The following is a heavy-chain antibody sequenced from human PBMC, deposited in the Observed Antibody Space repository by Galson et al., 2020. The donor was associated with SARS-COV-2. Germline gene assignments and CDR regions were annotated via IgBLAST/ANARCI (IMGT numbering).Heavy chain of an antibody. CDR3: ARNYVVPAAIGVDAFDI. Sequence: LSLTCAASGFTFSSYSMNWVRQAPGKGLEWVSSISSSSSYIYYADSVKGRFTISRDNAKNSLYLQMNSLRAEDTAVYYCARNYVVPAAIGVDAFDIWGQGTMVTVSS. V-gene: IGHV3-21*01. CDR2: ISSSSSYI. D-gene: IGHD2-2*01. J-gene: IGHJ3*02. CDR1: GFTFSSYS.